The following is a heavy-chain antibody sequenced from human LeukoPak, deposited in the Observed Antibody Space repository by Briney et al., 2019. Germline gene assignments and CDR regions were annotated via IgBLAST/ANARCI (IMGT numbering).Heavy chain of an antibody. CDR2: ISSSSSYI. J-gene: IGHJ5*02. Sequence: GGSLRLSCAASGFTFSSYSMNWVRQAPGKGLEWVSSISSSSSYIYYADSVKGGFTISRDNAKNSLYLQMNSLRAEDTAVYYCARAGITMVRGVIIRKGNWFDPWGQGTLVTVSS. D-gene: IGHD3-10*01. CDR3: ARAGITMVRGVIIRKGNWFDP. CDR1: GFTFSSYS. V-gene: IGHV3-21*01.